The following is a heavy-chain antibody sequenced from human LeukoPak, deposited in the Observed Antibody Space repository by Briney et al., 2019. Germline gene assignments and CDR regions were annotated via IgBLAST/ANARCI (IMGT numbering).Heavy chain of an antibody. Sequence: SETLSLTCTVSGGSIRSYYWSWIRKPPGKGLEWIGYIFYAGSTTYNPSLKSRVTLSIDTSKNQFSLKLNSVTAADTAVYYCASGERGYSYGPLDYWGQGTLVTVSS. CDR3: ASGERGYSYGPLDY. J-gene: IGHJ4*02. CDR2: IFYAGST. CDR1: GGSIRSYY. V-gene: IGHV4-59*08. D-gene: IGHD5-18*01.